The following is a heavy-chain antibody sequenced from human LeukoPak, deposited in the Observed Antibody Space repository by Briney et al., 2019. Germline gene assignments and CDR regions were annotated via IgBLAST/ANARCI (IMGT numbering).Heavy chain of an antibody. J-gene: IGHJ5*02. Sequence: GGSLRLSCAASGFTFTSYAMSWVRQAPGKGLEWVSSVSGSGDGTYYVHSVKGRFTISRDNSKNTLYLQMNSLRAEDTAVYYCARGYCSSTSCYDWFDPWGQGTLVTVSS. CDR1: GFTFTSYA. D-gene: IGHD2-2*01. V-gene: IGHV3-23*01. CDR2: VSGSGDGT. CDR3: ARGYCSSTSCYDWFDP.